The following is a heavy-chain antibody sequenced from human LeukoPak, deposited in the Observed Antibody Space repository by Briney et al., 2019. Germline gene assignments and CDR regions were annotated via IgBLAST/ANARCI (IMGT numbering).Heavy chain of an antibody. Sequence: PGGSLRLSCAASGFTFSSYSMNWVRQAPGKGLEWFSYISSSSSIIYYADSVKGRFTISRDNAKNSLYLQMNSLRDEDTAVYYCARDGDSSGYYAAFDIWGQGTMVTVSS. V-gene: IGHV3-48*02. J-gene: IGHJ3*02. CDR3: ARDGDSSGYYAAFDI. D-gene: IGHD3-22*01. CDR1: GFTFSSYS. CDR2: ISSSSSII.